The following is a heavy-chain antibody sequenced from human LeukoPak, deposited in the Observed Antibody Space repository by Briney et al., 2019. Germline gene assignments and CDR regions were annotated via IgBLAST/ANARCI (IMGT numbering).Heavy chain of an antibody. CDR3: ARDQRGVPAMRYYYYYMDV. J-gene: IGHJ6*03. D-gene: IGHD3-10*01. Sequence: KPGGSLRLSCAASGFTFSSYSMNWVRQAPGKGLEWVSSISSSSSYIKYADSVKGRFTISRDNSKNTLYLQMNSLRAEDTAVYYCARDQRGVPAMRYYYYYMDVWGKGTTVTVSS. CDR2: ISSSSSYI. CDR1: GFTFSSYS. V-gene: IGHV3-21*01.